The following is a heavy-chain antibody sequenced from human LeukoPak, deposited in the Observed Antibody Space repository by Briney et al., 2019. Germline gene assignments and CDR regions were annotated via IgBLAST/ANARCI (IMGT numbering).Heavy chain of an antibody. J-gene: IGHJ4*02. Sequence: PGGSLRLSCAASGFTFSSYAMSWVRQAPGKGLEWVSAISGSGGSTYYADSVKGRFTISRDNSKNTLYLQMNSLRAEDTAVYYCAKDPSSSVDTAMGTDYWGQGTLVTVSS. CDR3: AKDPSSSVDTAMGTDY. D-gene: IGHD5-18*01. V-gene: IGHV3-23*01. CDR1: GFTFSSYA. CDR2: ISGSGGST.